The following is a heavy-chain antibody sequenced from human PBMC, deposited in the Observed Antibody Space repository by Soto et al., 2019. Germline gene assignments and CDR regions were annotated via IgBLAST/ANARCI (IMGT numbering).Heavy chain of an antibody. CDR2: INHSGST. Sequence: SGTLSLTCALYGGSFSGYYWSWVRPPPGEGVEWIGEINHSGSTNYNPSLKSRVTISVDTSKNQFSLKLSSVTAADTAVYYCAREELVRGVIIEGYYYMDVWGKGTTVTVSS. J-gene: IGHJ6*03. CDR3: AREELVRGVIIEGYYYMDV. V-gene: IGHV4-34*01. D-gene: IGHD3-10*01. CDR1: GGSFSGYY.